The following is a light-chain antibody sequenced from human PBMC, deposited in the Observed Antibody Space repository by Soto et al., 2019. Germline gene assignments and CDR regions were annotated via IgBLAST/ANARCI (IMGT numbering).Light chain of an antibody. CDR2: EVT. V-gene: IGLV2-8*01. J-gene: IGLJ1*01. CDR1: SSDVGFYNF. CDR3: ASYAGTKLFV. Sequence: QSVLTQPPSASGSPGQSLTISCTGTSSDVGFYNFVSWYQQRPGKAPKLVIYEVTKRPSGVPDRFSGSKSGSTASLTVSGLQADDEADYYCASYAGTKLFVFGSETKVTVL.